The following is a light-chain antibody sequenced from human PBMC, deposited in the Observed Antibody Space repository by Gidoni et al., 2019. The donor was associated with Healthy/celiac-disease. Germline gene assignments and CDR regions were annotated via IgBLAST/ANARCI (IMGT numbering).Light chain of an antibody. V-gene: IGKV3-11*01. CDR2: DAS. J-gene: IGKJ1*01. CDR1: QSVSSY. Sequence: EIVLTQSPATLSWSPGERATLSGRASQSVSSYLAWYQQKPGQAPRLLIYDASNRSTGIPARFSGSGSGTDFTLTISSLEPEDFAVYYCQQRSNWPPWTFGQGTKVEIK. CDR3: QQRSNWPPWT.